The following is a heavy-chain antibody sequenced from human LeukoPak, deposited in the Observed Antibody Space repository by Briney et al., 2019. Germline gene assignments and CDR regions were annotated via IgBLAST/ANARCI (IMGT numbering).Heavy chain of an antibody. CDR1: GGSFSGYY. D-gene: IGHD3-16*02. CDR2: INHSGST. V-gene: IGHV4-34*01. Sequence: PSETLSLTCAVYGGSFSGYYWSWIRQPPGKGLEWIGEINHSGSTNYNPSLKSRVTISVDTSKNQFSLKLSSVTAADTAVYYCARGEDYDYVWGSYRPTPFDPWGQGTLVTVSS. CDR3: ARGEDYDYVWGSYRPTPFDP. J-gene: IGHJ5*02.